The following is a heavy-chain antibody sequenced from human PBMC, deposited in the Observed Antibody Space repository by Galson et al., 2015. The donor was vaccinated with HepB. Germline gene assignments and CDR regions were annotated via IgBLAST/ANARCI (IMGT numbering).Heavy chain of an antibody. D-gene: IGHD3-3*01. CDR3: ARGVGLRSGLSPFDY. CDR1: GYTFTSYY. V-gene: IGHV1-46*01. Sequence: SVKVSCKASGYTFTSYYMHWVRQAPGQGPEWMGIINPSGGSTSYAQKFQGRVTMTRDTSTSTVYIELSSLRSEDTAVYYCARGVGLRSGLSPFDYWGQGTLVTVSS. CDR2: INPSGGST. J-gene: IGHJ4*02.